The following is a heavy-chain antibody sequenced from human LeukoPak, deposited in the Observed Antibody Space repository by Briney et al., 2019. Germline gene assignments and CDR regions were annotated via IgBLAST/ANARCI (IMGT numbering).Heavy chain of an antibody. J-gene: IGHJ5*02. V-gene: IGHV4-34*01. CDR2: INHSGST. D-gene: IGHD6-13*01. CDR3: ARRFRSQVGMKYSSSWFDP. Sequence: SETLSLTCAVYGGSFSGYYWSWIRQPPGKGLEWIGEINHSGSTNYNPSLKSRVTISVDTSKNQFSLKLSSVTAADTAVYYCARRFRSQVGMKYSSSWFDPWGQGTLVTVSS. CDR1: GGSFSGYY.